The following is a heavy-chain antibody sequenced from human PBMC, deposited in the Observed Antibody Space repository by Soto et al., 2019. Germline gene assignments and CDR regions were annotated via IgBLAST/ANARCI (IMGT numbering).Heavy chain of an antibody. CDR1: GFSFSNYA. D-gene: IGHD6-13*01. CDR2: VSGSGDST. Sequence: GGSLRLSCAASGFSFSNYAMSCVRQAPGKGLEWVSAVSGSGDSTYYTDSVKGRFTIFRDNSKNTLYLQMNSLGAEDTAVYYCAREGAVDGLGWFDPWGQGTQVTVSS. V-gene: IGHV3-23*01. J-gene: IGHJ5*02. CDR3: AREGAVDGLGWFDP.